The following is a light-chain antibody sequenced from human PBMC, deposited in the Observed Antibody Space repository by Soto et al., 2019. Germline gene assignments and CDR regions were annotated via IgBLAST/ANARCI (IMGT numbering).Light chain of an antibody. CDR2: HAS. CDR3: QQSDNLPLT. J-gene: IGKJ4*01. CDR1: QGIAKY. V-gene: IGKV1-33*01. Sequence: DTPMTPSPSSLSASVGDRVTITCQASQGIAKYLHWYQQKPGKAPKLLIYHASNLQTGVPSRFSGSGSGTDFTFTISSLQPEDIATYYCQQSDNLPLTFGGGTKVEI.